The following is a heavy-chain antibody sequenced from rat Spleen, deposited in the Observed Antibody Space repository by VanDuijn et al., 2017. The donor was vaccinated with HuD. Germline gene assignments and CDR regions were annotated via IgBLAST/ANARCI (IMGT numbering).Heavy chain of an antibody. Sequence: EVQLVQSDGGLVQPGRSLKLSCAASGFTFSDYYMAWVRQGPTKGLEWVAYISTAGSNTFYRDSVKGRFTISRDNDKSTLHLQMDSLRSEDTATYYCTRGRDWFAYWGQGTLVTVSS. V-gene: IGHV5-27*01. J-gene: IGHJ3*01. CDR1: GFTFSDYY. CDR3: TRGRDWFAY. CDR2: ISTAGSNT.